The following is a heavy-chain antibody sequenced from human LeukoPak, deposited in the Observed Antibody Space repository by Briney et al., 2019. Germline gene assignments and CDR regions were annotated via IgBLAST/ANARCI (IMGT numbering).Heavy chain of an antibody. Sequence: PGGSLRLSCAASGFTFSSYAMSWVRQAPGKGLEWVSGISGSDGSTNYADSVKGRFTISRENSKNTLYLQMNSLRAEDTAVYYCTTGKTYDSSAYYTRFWGQGTLVTVSS. J-gene: IGHJ4*02. CDR2: ISGSDGST. D-gene: IGHD3-22*01. V-gene: IGHV3-23*01. CDR3: TTGKTYDSSAYYTRF. CDR1: GFTFSSYA.